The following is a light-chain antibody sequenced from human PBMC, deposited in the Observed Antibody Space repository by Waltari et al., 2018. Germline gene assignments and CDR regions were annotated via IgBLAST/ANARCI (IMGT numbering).Light chain of an antibody. CDR1: QSVLSSSNNKDY. V-gene: IGKV4-1*01. Sequence: DIVMTQSPDSLAVSLGERATINCKSSQSVLSSSNNKDYLAWFQQKPGQPPKMLISWASTRQFGVTDRFTGSGSGTDFTLTITSLQAEDVAVYYCQQYYVSPITFGQGTRLTIK. J-gene: IGKJ5*01. CDR2: WAS. CDR3: QQYYVSPIT.